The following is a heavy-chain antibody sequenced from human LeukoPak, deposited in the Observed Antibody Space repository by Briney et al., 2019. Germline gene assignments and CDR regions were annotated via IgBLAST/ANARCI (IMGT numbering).Heavy chain of an antibody. J-gene: IGHJ5*02. CDR1: GGSISSSSYY. Sequence: SETLSLTCTVSGGSISSSSYYWGWIRQPPGKGLEWIGSIYYSGSTYYNPSLKSRVTISVDTSKNQFSLKLSSVTAADTAVYYCARGRIAAGGQFDPWGQGTLVTVSS. D-gene: IGHD6-13*01. V-gene: IGHV4-39*07. CDR2: IYYSGST. CDR3: ARGRIAAGGQFDP.